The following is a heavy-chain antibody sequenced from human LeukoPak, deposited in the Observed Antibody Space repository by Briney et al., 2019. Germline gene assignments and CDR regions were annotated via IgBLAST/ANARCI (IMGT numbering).Heavy chain of an antibody. CDR2: INHSGST. J-gene: IGHJ4*02. CDR3: ARPVSGSSGWYYNY. D-gene: IGHD6-19*01. V-gene: IGHV4-34*01. Sequence: SETLSLXCAVYGGSFSGYYWSWIRQPPGKGLEWIGEINHSGSTNYNPSLKSRVTISVDTSKNQFTLKLSSVTAADTAVYYCARPVSGSSGWYYNYRGQGILVTASS. CDR1: GGSFSGYY.